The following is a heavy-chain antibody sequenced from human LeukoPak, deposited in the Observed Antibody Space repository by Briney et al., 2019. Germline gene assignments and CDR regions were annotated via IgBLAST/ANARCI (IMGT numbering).Heavy chain of an antibody. CDR3: ARDFHNKKWYDGPGYYFDF. J-gene: IGHJ4*02. Sequence: ASVKVSCKASGYTFTSYDINWVRQATGQGLEWMGWMNPNSGNTGYAQKFQGRVTMTGDASTSTAYMELSSLTSDDTAVYYCARDFHNKKWYDGPGYYFDFWGQGTLVTVSS. CDR2: MNPNSGNT. D-gene: IGHD2-15*01. V-gene: IGHV1-8*01. CDR1: GYTFTSYD.